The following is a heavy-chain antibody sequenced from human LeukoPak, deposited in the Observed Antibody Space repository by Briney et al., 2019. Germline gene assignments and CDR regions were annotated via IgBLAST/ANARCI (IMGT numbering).Heavy chain of an antibody. D-gene: IGHD1-26*01. CDR3: ALRRVGYYFDY. V-gene: IGHV3-23*01. CDR1: GFTFSSYA. Sequence: GGSLRLSCAASGFTFSSYAMSWVRQAPGKGLEWVSAISGSSGSTYYADSVKGRFTISRDNSKNTLYLQMNSLRAEDTAVYYCALRRVGYYFDYWGQGTLVTVSS. J-gene: IGHJ4*02. CDR2: ISGSSGST.